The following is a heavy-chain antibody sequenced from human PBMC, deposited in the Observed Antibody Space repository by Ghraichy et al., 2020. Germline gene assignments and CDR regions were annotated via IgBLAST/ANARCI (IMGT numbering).Heavy chain of an antibody. J-gene: IGHJ6*02. D-gene: IGHD2-2*01. V-gene: IGHV7-4-1*02. CDR3: AREPLIVPARLLLDYYGMDV. CDR1: GYTFTSYA. CDR2: INTNTGNP. Sequence: ASVKVSCKASGYTFTSYAMNWVRQAPGQGLEWMGWINTNTGNPTYAQGFTGRFVFSLDTSVSTAYLQISSLKAEDTAVYYCAREPLIVPARLLLDYYGMDVWGQGTTVTVSS.